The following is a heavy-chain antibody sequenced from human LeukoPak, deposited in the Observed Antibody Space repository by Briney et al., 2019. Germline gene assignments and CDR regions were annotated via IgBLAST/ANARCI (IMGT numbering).Heavy chain of an antibody. Sequence: GGSLRLSCTASGFTFRTYAMNWVRQAPGKGLEWLSGISGSGNGTYYADSVKGRFIISRDNSKNMEYLQMNSLTDEDTATYYCAKRTMSAFDSWGQGTLLIVSS. CDR2: ISGSGNGT. CDR1: GFTFRTYA. V-gene: IGHV3-23*01. J-gene: IGHJ4*02. CDR3: AKRTMSAFDS. D-gene: IGHD5-24*01.